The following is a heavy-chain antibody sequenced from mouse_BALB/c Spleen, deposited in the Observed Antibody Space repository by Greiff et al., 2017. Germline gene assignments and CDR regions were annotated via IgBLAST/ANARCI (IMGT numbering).Heavy chain of an antibody. CDR1: GFTFTDYY. V-gene: IGHV7-3*02. D-gene: IGHD1-1*01. CDR3: ARDMITTVVAPFAY. Sequence: DVMLVESGGGLVQPGGSLRLSCATSGFTFTDYYMSWVRQPPGKALEWLGFIRNKANGYTTEYSASVKGRFTISRDNSQSILYLQMNTLRAEDSATYYCARDMITTVVAPFAYWGQGTLVTVSA. J-gene: IGHJ3*01. CDR2: IRNKANGYTT.